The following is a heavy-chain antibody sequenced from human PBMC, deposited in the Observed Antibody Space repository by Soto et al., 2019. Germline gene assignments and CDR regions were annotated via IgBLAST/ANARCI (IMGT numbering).Heavy chain of an antibody. CDR2: IWYDGSNK. Sequence: GGSLRLSCAASGFTFSSYGMHWVRQAPGKGLEWVAVIWYDGSNKYYADSVKGRFTISRDNSKNTLYLQMNSLRAEDTAVYYCARDNREGDFWSGYYAPPTYYFDYWGQGTLVTVSS. D-gene: IGHD3-3*01. CDR3: ARDNREGDFWSGYYAPPTYYFDY. V-gene: IGHV3-33*01. J-gene: IGHJ4*02. CDR1: GFTFSSYG.